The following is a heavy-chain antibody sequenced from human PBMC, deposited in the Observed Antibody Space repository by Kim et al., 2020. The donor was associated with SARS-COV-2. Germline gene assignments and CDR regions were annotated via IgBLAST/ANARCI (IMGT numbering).Heavy chain of an antibody. J-gene: IGHJ4*02. CDR3: EASDY. V-gene: IGHV3-23*01. CDR2: ISDSGVRT. Sequence: ISDSGVRTHYADSVKGRFTSSRDNSKSTLFLQMSSLRAEDTAVYYCEASDYWGQGALVTVSS.